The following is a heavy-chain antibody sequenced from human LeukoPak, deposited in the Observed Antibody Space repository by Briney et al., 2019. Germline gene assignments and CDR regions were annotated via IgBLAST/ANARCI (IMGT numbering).Heavy chain of an antibody. CDR2: ISSSGSSI. Sequence: KPGGSLRLSCTASGFTFSDYYMNWVRQAPGKGLEWVSYISSSGSSIYYADSVKGRFTISRDNAKNSLYLQMNSLRAEDTAVYYCAREGAFGDRDYWGQGTLVTVSS. J-gene: IGHJ4*02. CDR1: GFTFSDYY. CDR3: AREGAFGDRDY. V-gene: IGHV3-11*04. D-gene: IGHD4-17*01.